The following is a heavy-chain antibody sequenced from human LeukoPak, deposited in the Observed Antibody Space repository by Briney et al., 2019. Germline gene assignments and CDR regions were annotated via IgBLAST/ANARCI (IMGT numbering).Heavy chain of an antibody. V-gene: IGHV3-74*01. Sequence: TGGSLRLSCAASGFTYSRYWMHWVRQAPGKGLEWVSRINSDGSSATYADSVRGRFTISRDNVENTVSLQMNSLRAEDTAVYYCVRDGDGIVEFDFWGQGTLVTVSS. D-gene: IGHD2-21*01. CDR2: INSDGSSA. CDR3: VRDGDGIVEFDF. J-gene: IGHJ4*02. CDR1: GFTYSRYW.